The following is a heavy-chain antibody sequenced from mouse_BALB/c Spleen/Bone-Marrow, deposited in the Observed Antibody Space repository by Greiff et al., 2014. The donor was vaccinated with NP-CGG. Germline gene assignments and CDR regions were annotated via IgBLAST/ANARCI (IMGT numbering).Heavy chain of an antibody. CDR3: AREVYGSWFAY. J-gene: IGHJ3*01. Sequence: QVQLKQSGAELARPGASVTMSCKASGYTFTYYTMYWVKQRPGQGLEWIGYINPNSDYTNYNQKFKDKATLTADKSSSTAYMQLSSLTSEDSAVYYCAREVYGSWFAYWGQGTLVTVSA. V-gene: IGHV1-4*01. CDR1: GYTFTYYT. D-gene: IGHD2-2*01. CDR2: INPNSDYT.